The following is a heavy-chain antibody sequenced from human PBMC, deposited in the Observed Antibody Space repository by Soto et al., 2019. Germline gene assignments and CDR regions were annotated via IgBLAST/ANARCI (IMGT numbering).Heavy chain of an antibody. V-gene: IGHV1-46*01. Sequence: QVQLVQSGAEVKKPGASVEVSCKASGYTFINYYIHWVRQAPGQGLEWMGIINPNGGSTTYAQNFHGRVTMTRDTSTSTVYMELNSLRSEDTAMYFCARDGWFSALRVPFGMDVWGQGTTVTVSS. J-gene: IGHJ6*02. D-gene: IGHD3-10*01. CDR2: INPNGGST. CDR3: ARDGWFSALRVPFGMDV. CDR1: GYTFINYY.